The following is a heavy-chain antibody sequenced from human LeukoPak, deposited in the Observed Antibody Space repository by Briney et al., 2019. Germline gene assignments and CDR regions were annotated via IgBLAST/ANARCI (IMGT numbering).Heavy chain of an antibody. J-gene: IGHJ4*02. CDR1: GGSFSGYY. CDR3: ARWYSYDSSGYYYDY. Sequence: SETLSLTCAVYGGSFSGYYWSWIRQPPGKGLEWIGEINHSGSTNYNPSLKSRVTISVDTSKNQFSLKPSSVTAADTAVYYCARWYSYDSSGYYYDYWGQGTLVTVSS. D-gene: IGHD3-22*01. CDR2: INHSGST. V-gene: IGHV4-34*01.